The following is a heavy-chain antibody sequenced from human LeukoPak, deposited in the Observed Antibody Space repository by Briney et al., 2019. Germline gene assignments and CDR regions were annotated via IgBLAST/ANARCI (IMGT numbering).Heavy chain of an antibody. V-gene: IGHV4-39*01. J-gene: IGHJ4*02. D-gene: IGHD2-21*02. Sequence: PSQTLSLTCTVAGGSISSSSYYWGWLRQPPGKGLEGIGSIYYSGNTYYNPSLKSRVTISVDTSKNQFSLKLSSVTAADTAVYYCARPRQGDYYFDYWGQGTLVTVSS. CDR3: ARPRQGDYYFDY. CDR1: GGSISSSSYY. CDR2: IYYSGNT.